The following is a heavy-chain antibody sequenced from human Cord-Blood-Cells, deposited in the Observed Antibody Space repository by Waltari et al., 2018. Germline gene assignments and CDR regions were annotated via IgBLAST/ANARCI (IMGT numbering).Heavy chain of an antibody. V-gene: IGHV3-30*03. CDR1: GFTFSSYG. CDR3: ARKGITGTDFDY. D-gene: IGHD1-20*01. J-gene: IGHJ4*02. CDR2: ISYDGSNK. Sequence: QVQLVESGGGVVQPGRSLRLSCAASGFTFSSYGMHWVRQAPGKGLEWVAVISYDGSNKYYADSVKGRFTISRDNSKNTLYLQMNSLRAEDTAVYYCARKGITGTDFDYWGQGTLVTVSS.